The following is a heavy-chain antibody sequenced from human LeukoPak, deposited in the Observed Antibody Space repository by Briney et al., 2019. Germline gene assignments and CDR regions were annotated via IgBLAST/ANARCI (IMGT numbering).Heavy chain of an antibody. CDR2: IYPGDSDT. CDR1: GSTFTSYW. J-gene: IGHJ3*02. CDR3: ARHLEYTTSSGAFDI. Sequence: GASVKISFKGSGSTFTSYWIAWVRPMPGKGLEWMGFIYPGDSDTRYSPSFQGQVTISDDKSLTTSYLQWSSLKASDTATYYCARHLEYTTSSGAFDIWGQGTMVTVSS. D-gene: IGHD6-6*01. V-gene: IGHV5-51*01.